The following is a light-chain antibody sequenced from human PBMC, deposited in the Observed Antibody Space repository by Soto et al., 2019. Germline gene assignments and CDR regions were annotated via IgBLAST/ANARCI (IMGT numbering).Light chain of an antibody. Sequence: ETVMTQSPATLSVSPGEKATLSCRASQSVSSSLAWYQQKPGQAPRLLIYGASTRATGIPARFSGSGSGTEFTLTISSLQSEDFAVYYCQQYINWPPNTFGQGTRLDIK. V-gene: IGKV3-15*01. CDR3: QQYINWPPNT. CDR2: GAS. J-gene: IGKJ2*01. CDR1: QSVSSS.